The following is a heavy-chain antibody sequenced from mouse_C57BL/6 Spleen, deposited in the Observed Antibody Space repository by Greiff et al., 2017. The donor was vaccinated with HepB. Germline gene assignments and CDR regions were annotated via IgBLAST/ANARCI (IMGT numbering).Heavy chain of an antibody. V-gene: IGHV5-17*01. CDR2: ISSGSSTI. CDR1: GFTFSDYG. Sequence: EVKLVESGGGLVKPGGSLKLSCAASGFTFSDYGMHWVRQAPEKGLEWVAYISSGSSTIYYADTVKGRFTISSDNAKNTLFLQMTSLRSEDTAMYYCARGTTVVRYAMDYWGQGTSVTVSS. J-gene: IGHJ4*01. CDR3: ARGTTVVRYAMDY. D-gene: IGHD1-1*01.